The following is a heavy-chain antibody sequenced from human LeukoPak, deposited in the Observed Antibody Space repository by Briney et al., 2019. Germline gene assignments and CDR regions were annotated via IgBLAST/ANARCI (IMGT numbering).Heavy chain of an antibody. D-gene: IGHD6-19*01. CDR2: IYTSGST. V-gene: IGHV4-61*02. Sequence: PSETLSLTCTVSGGSISSSSYYWSWIRQPAGKGLEWIGRIYTSGSTNYNPSLKSRVTMSVDTSKNQFSLKLSSVTAADTAVYYCARDSIAVAGIRIFDYWGQGTLVTVSS. J-gene: IGHJ4*02. CDR3: ARDSIAVAGIRIFDY. CDR1: GGSISSSSYY.